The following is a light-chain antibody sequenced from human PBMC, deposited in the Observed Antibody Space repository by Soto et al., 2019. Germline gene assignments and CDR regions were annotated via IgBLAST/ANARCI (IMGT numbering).Light chain of an antibody. CDR3: CSYTTSNTFV. Sequence: QSALTQPASVSGSLGQSITISCSGTSSDVGAYNYVSWYQQYPGKAPKLMIYHVTDRPSGVSNRFSGSKSGNTASLTISGPQAEDEADYYCCSYTTSNTFVFGTGTKLTVL. V-gene: IGLV2-14*01. CDR1: SSDVGAYNY. J-gene: IGLJ1*01. CDR2: HVT.